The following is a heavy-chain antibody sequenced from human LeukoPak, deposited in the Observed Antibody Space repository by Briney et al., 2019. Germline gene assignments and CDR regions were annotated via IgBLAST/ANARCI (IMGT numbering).Heavy chain of an antibody. CDR3: AKDLGLNIIVVVPAASGGDY. CDR2: ISGSGGST. J-gene: IGHJ4*02. D-gene: IGHD2-2*01. Sequence: GGSLRLSCAASGFTFSSYAMSWVRQAPGKGLEWVSAISGSGGSTYYADSVKGRFTISRDNSKNTLYLQMNSLRADDTAVYYCAKDLGLNIIVVVPAASGGDYWGQGTVVTVSS. V-gene: IGHV3-23*01. CDR1: GFTFSSYA.